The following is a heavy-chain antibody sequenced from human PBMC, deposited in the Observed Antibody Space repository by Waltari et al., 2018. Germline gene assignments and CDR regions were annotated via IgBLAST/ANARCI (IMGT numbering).Heavy chain of an antibody. CDR3: ATSNVGETGRDAFDI. CDR2: FIPILGTA. CDR1: GGTFSTYA. Sequence: QLHLVQSGTEVKKPGSPVKVSCRASGGTFSTYAFTWVRQAPGQGLEWMGGFIPILGTANYSHKFQARVRITADESTSTGYLELTSLRSEDTAVYYCATSNVGETGRDAFDIWGQGTVVTVSS. J-gene: IGHJ3*02. V-gene: IGHV1-69*01. D-gene: IGHD1-26*01.